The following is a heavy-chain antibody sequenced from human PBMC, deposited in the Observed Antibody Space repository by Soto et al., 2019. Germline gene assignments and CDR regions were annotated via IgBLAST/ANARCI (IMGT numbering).Heavy chain of an antibody. Sequence: PSETLSLTCTVSGGSISSGGYYWSWIRQHPGKGLEWIGNIYYSGSTYYNPSLKSRLSISVDTSKNQFSLKLSSVTAADTAVYYCARIQGMGGIDYWGQGTLVTVSS. CDR2: IYYSGST. V-gene: IGHV4-31*03. CDR3: ARIQGMGGIDY. J-gene: IGHJ4*02. D-gene: IGHD5-18*01. CDR1: GGSISSGGYY.